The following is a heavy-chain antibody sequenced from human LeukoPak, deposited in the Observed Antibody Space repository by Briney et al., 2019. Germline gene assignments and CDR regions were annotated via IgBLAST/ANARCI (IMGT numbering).Heavy chain of an antibody. CDR1: GFTFSNYW. CDR2: KNSDGSST. Sequence: PGGSLRLSCAASGFTFSNYWMHWVRQAPGKGLVWVSRKNSDGSSTTYADSVKGRFTISRDNAKNTLYLQMSSLRAEDTAVYYCAKDHKWWREYFYASGTYRGLFDYWGQGTLVTVSS. V-gene: IGHV3-74*01. J-gene: IGHJ4*02. CDR3: AKDHKWWREYFYASGTYRGLFDY. D-gene: IGHD3-10*01.